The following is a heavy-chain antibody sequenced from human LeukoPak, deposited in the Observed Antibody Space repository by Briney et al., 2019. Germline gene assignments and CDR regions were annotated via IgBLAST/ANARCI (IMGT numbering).Heavy chain of an antibody. Sequence: GGSLRLSCAASGFAFSNCAMTWVRQAPGKGLECVSVIYSGGSTYSADSVKGRFTISRDNSRNMVYLQMSSLRAEDTAVYYCARTRGSHPSPFDSWGQGTLVTVSS. D-gene: IGHD3-10*01. CDR2: IYSGGST. CDR1: GFAFSNCA. CDR3: ARTRGSHPSPFDS. V-gene: IGHV3-53*01. J-gene: IGHJ4*02.